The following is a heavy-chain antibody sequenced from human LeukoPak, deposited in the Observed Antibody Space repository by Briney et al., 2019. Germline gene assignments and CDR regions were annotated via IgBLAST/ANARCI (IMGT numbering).Heavy chain of an antibody. V-gene: IGHV4-30-2*01. CDR3: ARAYDFWSGYYVLDY. J-gene: IGHJ4*02. CDR2: IYHSGST. D-gene: IGHD3-3*01. CDR1: GGSISSGGYS. Sequence: SETLSLTCAVSGGSISSGGYSWSWIRQPPGKGLEWIGYIYHSGSTYYNPSLKSRVTISVDRSKNQFSLKLSSVTAADTAVYHCARAYDFWSGYYVLDYWGQGTLVTVSS.